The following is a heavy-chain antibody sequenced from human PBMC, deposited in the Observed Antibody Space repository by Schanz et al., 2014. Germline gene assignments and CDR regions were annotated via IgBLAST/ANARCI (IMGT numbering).Heavy chain of an antibody. D-gene: IGHD4-17*01. J-gene: IGHJ3*02. CDR3: ARDRGHGDLPGDI. CDR1: GGSFSGYY. V-gene: IGHV4-34*01. CDR2: ISYSGST. Sequence: QVQLQQWGAGLLKPSETLSLTCGVFGGSFSGYYWSWIRQPPGKGLEWIGFISYSGSTYYNPSLKSRVTISVDTSKNQFSLKLSSVTAADTAVYYCARDRGHGDLPGDIWGQGTMVTVSS.